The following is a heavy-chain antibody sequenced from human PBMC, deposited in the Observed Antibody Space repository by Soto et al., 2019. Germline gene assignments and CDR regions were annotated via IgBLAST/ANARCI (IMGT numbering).Heavy chain of an antibody. CDR1: GYTFYAYY. V-gene: IGHV1-46*02. Sequence: VQLVQSGTEVKRPGASVKISCEASGYTFYAYYIHWVRQAPGQGLGWMGMINPSGGSATYPQNFPGRVTLTSDTSTRTVYMDLRTLGSQDTAVYYCARGDQSSGTYYCDHWGRGTLVTVFS. CDR3: ARGDQSSGTYYCDH. D-gene: IGHD3-10*01. CDR2: INPSGGSA. J-gene: IGHJ4*02.